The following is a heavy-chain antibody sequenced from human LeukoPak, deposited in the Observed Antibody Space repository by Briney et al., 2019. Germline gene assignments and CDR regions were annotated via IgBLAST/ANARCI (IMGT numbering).Heavy chain of an antibody. V-gene: IGHV4-39*07. CDR1: GGSVSGSSYY. Sequence: SETLSLTCAVSGGSVSGSSYYWGWIRQPPGKGLEWIGSIYYSGSTYYNPSLKSRVTISVDTSKNQFSLKLSSVTAADTAVYYCARDLAAAGPNWFDPWGQGTLVTVSS. CDR2: IYYSGST. J-gene: IGHJ5*02. D-gene: IGHD6-13*01. CDR3: ARDLAAAGPNWFDP.